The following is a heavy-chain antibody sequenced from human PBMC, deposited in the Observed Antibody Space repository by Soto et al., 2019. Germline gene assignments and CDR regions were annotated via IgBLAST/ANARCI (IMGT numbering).Heavy chain of an antibody. V-gene: IGHV1-18*01. CDR2: ISVYDGDT. D-gene: IGHD2-21*01. CDR3: ATCLAVGDCYSAFDV. J-gene: IGHJ3*01. CDR1: GYTFPKYA. Sequence: QLLQSGAEVRKPGASVKVSCEASGYTFPKYAISWVRQAPGQGLEWMGWISVYDGDTKYAQKVQDRVTMTRDTATRKAYMELRTLRSDDTAVYYCATCLAVGDCYSAFDVWGQGTMVNVSS.